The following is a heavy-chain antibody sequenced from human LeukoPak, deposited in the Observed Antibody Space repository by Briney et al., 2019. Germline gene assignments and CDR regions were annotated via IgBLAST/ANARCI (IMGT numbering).Heavy chain of an antibody. CDR1: GGSINNYY. D-gene: IGHD2-15*01. J-gene: IGHJ3*02. CDR3: ARGRYCSADICSGGDAFDI. V-gene: IGHV4-4*07. Sequence: SETLSLTCTVSGGSINNYYWSWIGQPAGQGLEWIGRIYIRGSTNYNPSLKSRVTMSVDTSKNQFSLKLSSVPAADTAVYYCARGRYCSADICSGGDAFDIWGQETMVSVSS. CDR2: IYIRGST.